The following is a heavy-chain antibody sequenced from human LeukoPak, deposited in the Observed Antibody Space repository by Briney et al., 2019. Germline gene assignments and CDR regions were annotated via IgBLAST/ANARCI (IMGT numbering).Heavy chain of an antibody. Sequence: AGSLILSCAASAFVIGAFAMTWVRQAPGKGLELGCSIGSDEYAHYLEAGRGRFGISRDNFLHMVFLEMNALRAEDKAVYYCARDLDYYVAMGGWSQGTTVTFSS. CDR3: ARDLDYYVAMGG. V-gene: IGHV3-23*01. J-gene: IGHJ6*02. D-gene: IGHD3-10*02. CDR1: AFVIGAFA. CDR2: SIGSDEYA.